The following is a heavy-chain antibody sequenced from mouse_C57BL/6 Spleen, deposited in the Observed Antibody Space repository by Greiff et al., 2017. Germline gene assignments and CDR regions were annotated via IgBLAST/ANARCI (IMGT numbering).Heavy chain of an antibody. Sequence: EVQLVESGGGLVQPKGSLKLSCAASGFSFNTYAMNWVRQAPGKGLEWVARIRSKSNNYATYYADSVKDRFTISRDDSESMLYLQMNNLKTEDTAMYYCVRHALIYDGYYEGYFDVWGTGTTVTVSS. CDR2: IRSKSNNYAT. CDR3: VRHALIYDGYYEGYFDV. D-gene: IGHD2-3*01. J-gene: IGHJ1*03. CDR1: GFSFNTYA. V-gene: IGHV10-1*01.